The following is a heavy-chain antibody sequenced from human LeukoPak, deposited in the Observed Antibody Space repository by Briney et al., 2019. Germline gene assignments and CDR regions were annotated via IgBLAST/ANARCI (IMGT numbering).Heavy chain of an antibody. CDR1: GGSFSGYY. Sequence: SETLSLTCAVYGGSFSGYYWSWIRQPPGKGLEWIGEINHSGSTNYNPSLKSRVTISVDTSKNQFSLKLSSVTAADTAVYYCARGRRTVVLRNWFDPWGQGALVTVSS. V-gene: IGHV4-34*01. J-gene: IGHJ5*02. CDR2: INHSGST. D-gene: IGHD3-10*01. CDR3: ARGRRTVVLRNWFDP.